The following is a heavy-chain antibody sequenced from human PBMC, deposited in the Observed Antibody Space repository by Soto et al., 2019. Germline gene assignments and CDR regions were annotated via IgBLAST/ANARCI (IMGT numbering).Heavy chain of an antibody. D-gene: IGHD6-13*01. CDR1: GGSISSYY. CDR3: AGHGTLFDD. V-gene: IGHV4-59*08. Sequence: SETLSLTCTVSGGSISSYYWSWIRQPPGKGLEWIGYIYYSGSTNYNPSLKSRVTISVDTSKNQFSLKLSSVTAADTAVYYCAGHGTLFDDSGQGTLVTVSS. CDR2: IYYSGST. J-gene: IGHJ4*02.